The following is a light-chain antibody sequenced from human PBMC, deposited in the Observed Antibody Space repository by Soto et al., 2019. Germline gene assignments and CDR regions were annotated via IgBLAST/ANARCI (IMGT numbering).Light chain of an antibody. V-gene: IGKV3-20*01. CDR2: GAS. CDR3: QQYDNPPWT. Sequence: VLTQSPGHLSLSPGERATLSCSASQSVSSSYLAWYQQKPGQAPRLLIYGASSRATGIPDRFSGSGSGTDFTLTISRLEPEDIAAYYCQQYDNPPWTFGEGTKVDIK. CDR1: QSVSSSY. J-gene: IGKJ1*01.